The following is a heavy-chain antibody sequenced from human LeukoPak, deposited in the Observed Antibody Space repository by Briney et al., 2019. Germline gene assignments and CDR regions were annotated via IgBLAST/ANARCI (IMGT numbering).Heavy chain of an antibody. CDR3: VRSGIQLWSGYYFDY. CDR1: GFTLSDHY. V-gene: IGHV3-72*01. D-gene: IGHD5-18*01. CDR2: TSNKANSYTT. J-gene: IGHJ4*02. Sequence: PGGSLRLSCAASGFTLSDHYMDWVRQAPGKGLQGVGRTSNKANSYTTQYAASVRGRFTISRDDSENSLYLQMNSLTTEDTAVYYCVRSGIQLWSGYYFDYWGQGTLVTVSS.